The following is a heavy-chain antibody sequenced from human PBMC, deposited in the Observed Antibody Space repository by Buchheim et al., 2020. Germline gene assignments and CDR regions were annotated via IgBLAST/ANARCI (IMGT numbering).Heavy chain of an antibody. V-gene: IGHV3-21*01. CDR2: ISSSSDYT. CDR1: GFTFSSYS. D-gene: IGHD1-26*01. CDR3: ARDMWDFDL. J-gene: IGHJ4*02. Sequence: EVQLVESGGGLVRPGESLRLSCTASGFTFSSYSMNWVRQAPGKGLEWVLSISSSSDYTYYADSLKGRLTISRENAKNSLFLQMHSLGADDTAVYYCARDMWDFDLWGQGTL.